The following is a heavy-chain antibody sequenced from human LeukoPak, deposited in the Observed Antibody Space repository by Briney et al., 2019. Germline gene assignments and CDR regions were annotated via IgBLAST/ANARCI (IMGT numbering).Heavy chain of an antibody. D-gene: IGHD3-22*01. CDR1: GFTFSSYA. CDR2: ISGSGGST. CDR3: AKGSGITMIVVVIQHMYYFDY. Sequence: GGSLRLSCAASGFTFSSYAMSWVRQAPGKGLEWVSAISGSGGSTYYADSVKGRFTISRDNSKNTLYLQMNSLRAEDTAVYYCAKGSGITMIVVVIQHMYYFDYWGQGTLVTVSS. J-gene: IGHJ4*02. V-gene: IGHV3-23*01.